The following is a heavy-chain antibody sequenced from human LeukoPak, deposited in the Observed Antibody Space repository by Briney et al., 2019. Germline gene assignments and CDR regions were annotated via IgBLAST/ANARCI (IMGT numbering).Heavy chain of an antibody. V-gene: IGHV1-18*04. Sequence: GASVKVSCKASGYTFTSYGISWVRQAPGQGLEWMGWISAYNGNTNYAQKLQGRVTMTTDTSTSTAYMELRSLRSDDTAVYYCARRMSAFYDILTGYYTLGGIDYWGQGTLVTVSS. CDR1: GYTFTSYG. CDR3: ARRMSAFYDILTGYYTLGGIDY. J-gene: IGHJ4*02. D-gene: IGHD3-9*01. CDR2: ISAYNGNT.